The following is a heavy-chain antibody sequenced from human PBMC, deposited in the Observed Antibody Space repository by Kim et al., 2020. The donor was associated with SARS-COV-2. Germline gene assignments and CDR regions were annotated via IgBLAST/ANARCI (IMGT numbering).Heavy chain of an antibody. CDR1: GGSFSGYY. J-gene: IGHJ4*02. D-gene: IGHD3-22*01. CDR2: INHSGST. Sequence: SETLSLICAVYGGSFSGYYWSWIRQPPGKGLEWIGEINHSGSTNYNPSLKSRVTISVDTSKNPFSPKLSSVTAADTAVYYCARGSKMYYYDSSGYYYDYWGQGTLVTVCS. V-gene: IGHV4-34*01. CDR3: ARGSKMYYYDSSGYYYDY.